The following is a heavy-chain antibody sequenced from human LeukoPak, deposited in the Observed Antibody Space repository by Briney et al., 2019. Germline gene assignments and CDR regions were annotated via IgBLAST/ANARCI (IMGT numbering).Heavy chain of an antibody. Sequence: SETLSLTCTVSGGSISSGGYYWSWIRQHPGKGLEWIGYIYYSGSTYYNPSLKSRVTISVDTSKNQFSLKLSSVTAADTAVYYCARLQYCSGTSCYWFDPWGQGTLVTVSS. J-gene: IGHJ5*02. D-gene: IGHD2-2*01. CDR3: ARLQYCSGTSCYWFDP. CDR2: IYYSGST. V-gene: IGHV4-31*03. CDR1: GGSISSGGYY.